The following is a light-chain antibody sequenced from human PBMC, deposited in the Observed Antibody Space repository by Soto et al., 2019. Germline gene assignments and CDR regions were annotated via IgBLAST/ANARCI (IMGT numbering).Light chain of an antibody. CDR3: QPYNNWPLT. J-gene: IGKJ4*01. V-gene: IGKV3-15*01. Sequence: EIVMTQSPATLSLSPGDGATLSSRASQGIGDTLACYQQKPGQTPRLLIYDTSIRATGVPARFSGSRSGAEFTLTISSLQSEDFAVYYCQPYNNWPLTFGGGTKVDIK. CDR2: DTS. CDR1: QGIGDT.